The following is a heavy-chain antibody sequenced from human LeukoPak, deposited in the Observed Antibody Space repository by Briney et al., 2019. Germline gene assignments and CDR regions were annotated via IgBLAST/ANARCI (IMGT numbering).Heavy chain of an antibody. CDR2: IYYSGSP. V-gene: IGHV4-59*08. CDR3: ARSRYCSGGSCYTHYGMDV. CDR1: GGSLSSYY. J-gene: IGHJ6*02. D-gene: IGHD2-15*01. Sequence: SETLSLTCTVSGGSLSSYYWSWIRQPPGKGLEWVGYIYYSGSPNYNPSLKSRVTISVDTSKNQFSLKLSSVTAADTAVYYCARSRYCSGGSCYTHYGMDVWGQGTTVTVSS.